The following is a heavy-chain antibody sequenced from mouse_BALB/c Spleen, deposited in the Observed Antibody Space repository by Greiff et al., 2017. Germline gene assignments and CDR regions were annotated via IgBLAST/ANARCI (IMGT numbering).Heavy chain of an antibody. CDR2: ISSGGGST. J-gene: IGHJ3*01. CDR1: GFAFSSYD. D-gene: IGHD4-1*01. V-gene: IGHV5-12-1*01. CDR3: ARRGTVTLFAY. Sequence: DVKLVESGGGLVKPGGSLKLSCAASGFAFSSYDMSWVRQTPEKRLEWVAYISSGGGSTYYPDTVKGRFTISRDNAKNTLYLQMSSLKSEDTAMYYFARRGTVTLFAYWGQGTLVTVSA.